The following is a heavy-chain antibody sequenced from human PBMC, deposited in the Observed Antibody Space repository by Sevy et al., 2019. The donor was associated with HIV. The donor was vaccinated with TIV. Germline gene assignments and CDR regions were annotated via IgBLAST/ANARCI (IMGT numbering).Heavy chain of an antibody. J-gene: IGHJ3*02. CDR3: ATGIWSGEPVWAFDI. D-gene: IGHD3-10*01. V-gene: IGHV1-24*01. Sequence: ASVKVSCKVSGYTLTELSMHSVRQAPGKGLEWMGGFDPEDGETIYAQKFQGRVTMTQDTFTDTAYMELRSLRSEETAVYYCATGIWSGEPVWAFDIWGQGTMVTVSS. CDR2: FDPEDGET. CDR1: GYTLTELS.